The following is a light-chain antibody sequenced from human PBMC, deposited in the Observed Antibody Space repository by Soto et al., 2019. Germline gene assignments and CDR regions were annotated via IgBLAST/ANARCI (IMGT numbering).Light chain of an antibody. CDR1: QSLLHSNGYNY. V-gene: IGKV2-28*01. Sequence: DIVMTQSPLSLPVTPGEPASISCRSSQSLLHSNGYNYLDWYLQKPGQSPQLLIYLGSNRASGVTDRFSRSGSGTDFTLKISRVEAEDVGVYYCMQPLQSWTFGQGTKVEIK. CDR3: MQPLQSWT. J-gene: IGKJ1*01. CDR2: LGS.